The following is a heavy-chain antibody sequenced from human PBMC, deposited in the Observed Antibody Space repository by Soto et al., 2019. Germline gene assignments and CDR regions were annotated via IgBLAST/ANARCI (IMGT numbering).Heavy chain of an antibody. CDR3: AREKHGDYSWYFDL. J-gene: IGHJ2*01. CDR2: ISSSSSTI. CDR1: GFTFSSYS. D-gene: IGHD4-17*01. V-gene: IGHV3-48*01. Sequence: EVQLVESGGGLVQPGGSLRLSCAASGFTFSSYSMNWVRQAPGKGLEWVSYISSSSSTIYYADSVKGRFTISRDNAKNSLYLQMNSLRAEDTAVYYCAREKHGDYSWYFDLWGRGTLVTVSS.